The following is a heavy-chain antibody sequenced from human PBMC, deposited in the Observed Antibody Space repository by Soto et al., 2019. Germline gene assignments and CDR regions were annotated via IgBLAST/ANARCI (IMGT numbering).Heavy chain of an antibody. CDR2: ISSTSSVR. CDR3: ARDSDIYYGMDV. CDR1: GFTFSVHS. V-gene: IGHV3-48*01. Sequence: GESLKISCAASGFTFSVHSMNWVRRAPGKGLEWVSYISSTSSVRYYADSVRGRVTISRGYVKYSQYLQMNSLTAEDTVVYYCARDSDIYYGMDVWGQVTTVRVAS. D-gene: IGHD3-9*01. J-gene: IGHJ6*02.